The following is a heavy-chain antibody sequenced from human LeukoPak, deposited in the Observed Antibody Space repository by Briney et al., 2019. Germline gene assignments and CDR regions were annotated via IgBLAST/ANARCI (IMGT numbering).Heavy chain of an antibody. CDR1: GGSISSNSDY. CDR3: P. Sequence: SETLSLTCTVSGGSISSNSDYWGWIRQPPGKGLEWIGTIYYSGSTYYNPSFKSRVIISVDTSKNQFSLKLSSDCARLLTGWFDPWGQGTLVTVSS. J-gene: IGHJ5*02. D-gene: IGHD7-27*01. V-gene: IGHV4-39*07. CDR2: IYYSGST.